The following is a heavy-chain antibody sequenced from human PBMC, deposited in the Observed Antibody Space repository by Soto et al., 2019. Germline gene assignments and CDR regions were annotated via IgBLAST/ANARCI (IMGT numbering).Heavy chain of an antibody. CDR1: GDSVSSKTSA. D-gene: IGHD3-9*01. J-gene: IGHJ5*02. CDR3: ARVSFDHFVHWFDP. CDR2: TYFRSRWYN. Sequence: SQTLSLTCAISGDSVSSKTSARNWIRQSPSRGLEWLGRTYFRSRWYNDYAISVKSRITINPDTSKNQFSLLLNSVTPEDTAVYYCARVSFDHFVHWFDPWGQGTLVTVS. V-gene: IGHV6-1*01.